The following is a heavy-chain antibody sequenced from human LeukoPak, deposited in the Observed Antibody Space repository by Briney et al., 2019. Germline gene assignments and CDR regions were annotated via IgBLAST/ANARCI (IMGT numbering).Heavy chain of an antibody. CDR3: ARDEGDGYKGIDY. J-gene: IGHJ4*02. CDR1: GFTFSSYS. V-gene: IGHV3-21*01. CDR2: ISSSSSYI. Sequence: GGSLRLSCAASGFTFSSYSMNWVRQAPGKGLEWVSSISSSSSYIHYADSVKGRFTISRDNSKNTLYLQMNSLRAEDTAVYYCARDEGDGYKGIDYWGQGTLVTVSS. D-gene: IGHD5-12*01.